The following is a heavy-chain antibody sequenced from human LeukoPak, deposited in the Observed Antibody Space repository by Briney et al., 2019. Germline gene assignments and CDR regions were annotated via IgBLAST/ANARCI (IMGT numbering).Heavy chain of an antibody. CDR2: VYYTGKT. D-gene: IGHD3-10*01. CDR1: GDSVSNGNYY. Sequence: PSETLSLTCTVSGDSVSNGNYYWSWLRQPPGKALEWIGYVYYTGKTYYNPSLEGRVTILVDTSRNHFSVKLSSVTAADTAVYYCARSQNYYGSGDYWSQGTLVTVSS. CDR3: ARSQNYYGSGDY. J-gene: IGHJ4*02. V-gene: IGHV4-61*03.